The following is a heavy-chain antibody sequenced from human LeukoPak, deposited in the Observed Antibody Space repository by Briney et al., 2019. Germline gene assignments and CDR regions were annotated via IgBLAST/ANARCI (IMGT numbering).Heavy chain of an antibody. D-gene: IGHD3-3*02. Sequence: QPGGSLRLSCAASGFTVSSTYMSWVRQAPGKGLEWVSLIYSDGTTFYADSVKGRFAISTDNSKNTLYLQMSSLRAEDTAVYYCARDSSSFPIYFDYWGQGTLITVSS. CDR2: IYSDGTT. J-gene: IGHJ4*02. V-gene: IGHV3-53*01. CDR3: ARDSSSFPIYFDY. CDR1: GFTVSSTY.